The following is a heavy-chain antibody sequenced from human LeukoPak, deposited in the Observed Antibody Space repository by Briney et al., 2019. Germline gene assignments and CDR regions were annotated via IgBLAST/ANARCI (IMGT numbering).Heavy chain of an antibody. CDR1: GFIFSNYS. CDR2: ISSSSSTI. J-gene: IGHJ3*02. V-gene: IGHV3-48*01. Sequence: GGSLRLSCAASGFIFSNYSMNWVRQAPGKGLEWVSYISSSSSTIYYADSVKGRFTISRDNAKNSLYLQMNSLRAEDTAVYYCAREGAGGYYDSSGYLLREAHAFDIWGQGTMVTVSS. D-gene: IGHD3-22*01. CDR3: AREGAGGYYDSSGYLLREAHAFDI.